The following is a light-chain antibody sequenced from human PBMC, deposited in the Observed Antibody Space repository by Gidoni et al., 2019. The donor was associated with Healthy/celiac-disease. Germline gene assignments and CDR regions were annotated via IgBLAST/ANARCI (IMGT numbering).Light chain of an antibody. V-gene: IGLV1-40*01. J-gene: IGLJ2*01. CDR1: SSNIGAGYD. Sequence: QSVLTQPPSVSGAPGQRVTISCTGSSSNIGAGYDVHWYQQLPGTAPKLQIYGNSNPPSGVPDRFSGSKSGTSASLAITGLQAEDEADYYCQSYDSSLSGSVVFGGGTKLTVL. CDR2: GNS. CDR3: QSYDSSLSGSVV.